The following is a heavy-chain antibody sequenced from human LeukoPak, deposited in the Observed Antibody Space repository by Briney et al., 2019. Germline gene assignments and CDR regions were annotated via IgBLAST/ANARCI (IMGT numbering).Heavy chain of an antibody. CDR3: ARGFGGSGWYGGDY. J-gene: IGHJ4*02. CDR2: MNPNSGNT. CDR1: GYTFTSYD. D-gene: IGHD6-19*01. V-gene: IGHV1-8*01. Sequence: ASVKVSCRASGYTFTSYDINWVRQATGQGLEWMGWMNPNSGNTGYAQKFQGRVTMTRNTSISTAYMELSSLRSEDTAVYYCARGFGGSGWYGGDYWGQGTLVTVSS.